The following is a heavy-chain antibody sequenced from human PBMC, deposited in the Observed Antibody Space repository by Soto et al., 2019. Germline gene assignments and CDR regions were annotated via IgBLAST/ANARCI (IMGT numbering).Heavy chain of an antibody. CDR2: IYYSGRT. D-gene: IGHD3-16*01. V-gene: IGHV4-59*01. CDR3: ARAPLARSFDY. J-gene: IGHJ4*02. Sequence: ASETLSLTCTVSGGSISSYYWSWIRQPPGKGLEWIGYIYYSGRTNYNPSLESRVAISVDMSKNQFSLKLSSVTAADTAVYFCARAPLARSFDYWGQGTLVT. CDR1: GGSISSYY.